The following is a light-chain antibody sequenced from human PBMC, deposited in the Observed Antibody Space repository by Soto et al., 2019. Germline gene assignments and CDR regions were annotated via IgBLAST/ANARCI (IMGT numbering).Light chain of an antibody. V-gene: IGKV1-33*01. CDR1: RDISKY. CDR3: QQYDNLHT. Sequence: DIQMTQSPSSLSASVGDRVTITCKASRDISKYLNWYQQKPGKAPKLLIYGASNLQTGVPSRFSGSGSGTDFTFTISSLQPEDIATYYCQQYDNLHTFGGGTKVEIK. J-gene: IGKJ4*01. CDR2: GAS.